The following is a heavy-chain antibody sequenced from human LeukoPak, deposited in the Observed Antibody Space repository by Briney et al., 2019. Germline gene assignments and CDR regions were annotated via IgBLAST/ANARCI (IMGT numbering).Heavy chain of an antibody. D-gene: IGHD2-15*01. V-gene: IGHV3-48*03. CDR2: ISSSTSHT. J-gene: IGHJ3*02. CDR1: GFTLSTYE. Sequence: GGSLRLSCAASGFTLSTYETTWVRQAPGKGLEWVSFISSSTSHTFYADSVKGRFTIFRDTAKNSLYLQMNNLRGEDTALYYCARDVSSSTRALDIWGQGTMVAVS. CDR3: ARDVSSSTRALDI.